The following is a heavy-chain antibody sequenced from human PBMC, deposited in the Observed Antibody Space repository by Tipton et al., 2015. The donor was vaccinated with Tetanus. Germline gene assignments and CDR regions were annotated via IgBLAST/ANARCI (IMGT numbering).Heavy chain of an antibody. CDR2: IYPGDSDT. Sequence: QSGPEVKKPGESLKISCKGSGYSFTSYWIGWVRQMPGKGLEWMGIIYPGDSDTRYSPSFQGQVTISADKSISTAYLQWSSLKASDTAMYYCARRLGGCSGGSCYSGLDYWGQGTLVTVSS. V-gene: IGHV5-51*03. CDR3: ARRLGGCSGGSCYSGLDY. CDR1: GYSFTSYW. J-gene: IGHJ4*02. D-gene: IGHD2-15*01.